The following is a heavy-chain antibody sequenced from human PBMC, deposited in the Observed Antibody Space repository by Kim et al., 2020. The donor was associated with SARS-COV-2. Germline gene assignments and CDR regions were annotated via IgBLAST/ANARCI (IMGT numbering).Heavy chain of an antibody. D-gene: IGHD1-1*01. J-gene: IGHJ3*02. CDR2: IRSKANSYAT. V-gene: IGHV3-73*01. CDR3: TSVPGTTLASWDAFDI. Sequence: GGSLRLSCAASGFTFSGSAMHWVHQASGKGLEWVGRIRSKANSYATAYAASVKGRFTISRDDSKNTAYLQMNSLKTEDTAVYYCTSVPGTTLASWDAFDIWGQGTMVTVSS. CDR1: GFTFSGSA.